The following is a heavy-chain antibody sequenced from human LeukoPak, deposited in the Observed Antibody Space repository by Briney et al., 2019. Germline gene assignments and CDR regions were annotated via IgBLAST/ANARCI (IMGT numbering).Heavy chain of an antibody. J-gene: IGHJ5*02. Sequence: PGGSLRLSCAASGFTFSSYSMNWVRQAPGKGLEWVSSISSSSSYIYYADSVKGRFTISRDNAKNSLYLQMNSLRAEDTAVYYCARASTMVRGVPRWFDPWGQGTLVTVSS. CDR3: ARASTMVRGVPRWFDP. CDR1: GFTFSSYS. CDR2: ISSSSSYI. D-gene: IGHD3-10*01. V-gene: IGHV3-21*01.